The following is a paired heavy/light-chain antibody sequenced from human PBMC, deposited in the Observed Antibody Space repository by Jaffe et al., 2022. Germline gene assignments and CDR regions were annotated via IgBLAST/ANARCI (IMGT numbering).Light chain of an antibody. CDR1: SSNIGKNY. CDR2: DDN. Sequence: QSVLTQPPSVSAAPGQKVTISCSGSSSNIGKNYVSWYQQFPGTAPKLLIYDDNKRPSGIPDRFSGSKSGTSATLGITGLQTGDEADYYCGTWDSSLSTGVFGTGTKVTVL. CDR3: GTWDSSLSTGV. J-gene: IGLJ1*01. V-gene: IGLV1-51*01.
Heavy chain of an antibody. CDR1: GGSISGYY. V-gene: IGHV4-59*01. CDR3: ARATIRFLAWPSPLDYHYYMDV. J-gene: IGHJ6*03. D-gene: IGHD3-3*01. Sequence: QVQLQESRPGLVKPSETLSLTCTVSGGSISGYYWSWIRQPPGQGLEWIGYIYYSGSTNFNPSLKSRVTISVDTSKNQFSLKLNSVTAADTAVYYCARATIRFLAWPSPLDYHYYMDVWGKGTTVTVSS. CDR2: IYYSGST.